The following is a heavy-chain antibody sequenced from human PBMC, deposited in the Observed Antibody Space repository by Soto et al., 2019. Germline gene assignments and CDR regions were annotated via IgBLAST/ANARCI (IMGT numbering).Heavy chain of an antibody. CDR2: VSAYSGHT. J-gene: IGHJ1*01. CDR3: XXXXKDYGDDGLSLKY. CDR1: GYTFTGYA. Sequence: QVQLVQSGAEVKGPGASVKVSCKASGYTFTGYAFSWVRQAPGQGLEWMGWVSAYSGHTIYSQKFQGRVTLSTDAXXXXXXXXXXXXXXXXXXXXXXXXXXKDYGDDGLSLKYWGQGTLVTVSS. D-gene: IGHD4-17*01. V-gene: IGHV1-18*01.